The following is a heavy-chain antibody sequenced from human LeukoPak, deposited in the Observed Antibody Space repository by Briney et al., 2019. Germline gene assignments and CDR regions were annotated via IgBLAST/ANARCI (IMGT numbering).Heavy chain of an antibody. CDR1: GFTVSSNY. CDR3: AKGDRRYSSSGATFDY. J-gene: IGHJ4*02. D-gene: IGHD6-6*01. CDR2: ISGSGGST. V-gene: IGHV3-23*01. Sequence: GGSLRLSCAASGFTVSSNYVSCGRQAPGKGLGWCSAISGSGGSTDYADSVKGRFTISRDNSKNTLYLQMNSLRAEDTAVYYCAKGDRRYSSSGATFDYWGQGTLVTVSS.